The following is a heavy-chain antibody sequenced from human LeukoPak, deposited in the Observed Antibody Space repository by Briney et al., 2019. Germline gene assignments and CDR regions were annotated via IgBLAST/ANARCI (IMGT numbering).Heavy chain of an antibody. D-gene: IGHD2-2*01. Sequence: SQTLSLTCAVSGGSISSGGYSWSWIRQPPGTGLGWIGYIYDSGSTYYNPSLKSRVPISVDRSKNQFSLKLSSVTAADTAVYYCARGRLYCSSTSCSPYGMDVWGKGTTVTVSS. CDR1: GGSISSGGYS. CDR3: ARGRLYCSSTSCSPYGMDV. CDR2: IYDSGST. J-gene: IGHJ6*04. V-gene: IGHV4-30-2*01.